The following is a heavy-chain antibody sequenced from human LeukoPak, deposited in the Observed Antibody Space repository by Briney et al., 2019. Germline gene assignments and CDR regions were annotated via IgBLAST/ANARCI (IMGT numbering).Heavy chain of an antibody. CDR1: GGSMSGYY. J-gene: IGHJ6*03. V-gene: IGHV4-59*12. Sequence: SETLSLTCTVSGGSMSGYYWHWIRQPPGKGLEWIGYIYYSGSTNYNPSLKSRVTISVDTSKNQFSLKLSSVTAADTAVYYCARLTKNDSGSFRFGKKKRGYMDVWGKGTTVTISS. D-gene: IGHD3-10*01. CDR2: IYYSGST. CDR3: ARLTKNDSGSFRFGKKKRGYMDV.